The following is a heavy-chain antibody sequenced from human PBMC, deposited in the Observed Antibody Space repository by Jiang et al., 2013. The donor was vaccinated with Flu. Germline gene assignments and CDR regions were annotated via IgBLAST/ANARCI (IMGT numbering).Heavy chain of an antibody. CDR2: YTSGST. Sequence: YTSGSTNYNPSLKSRVTISVDTSKNQFSLKLSSVTAADTAVYYCARELPPGYGDYAESAFDIWGQGTMVTVSS. J-gene: IGHJ3*02. V-gene: IGHV4-61*02. D-gene: IGHD4-17*01. CDR3: ARELPPGYGDYAESAFDI.